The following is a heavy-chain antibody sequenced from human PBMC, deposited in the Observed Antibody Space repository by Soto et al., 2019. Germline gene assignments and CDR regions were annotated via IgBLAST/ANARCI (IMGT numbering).Heavy chain of an antibody. V-gene: IGHV3-72*01. D-gene: IGHD3-10*01. CDR1: GFTLSDHY. CDR2: SRDKAQGYST. J-gene: IGHJ6*02. CDR3: AGSGSYGVFYYGMDV. Sequence: PGGSLRLSCAGSGFTLSDHYIDWVRQAPGKGLEWVGRSRDKAQGYSTAYAASVKGRFTTSRDESKNSVYLQMNSLKTEDTAVYYCAGSGSYGVFYYGMDVWGQGTTVTVSS.